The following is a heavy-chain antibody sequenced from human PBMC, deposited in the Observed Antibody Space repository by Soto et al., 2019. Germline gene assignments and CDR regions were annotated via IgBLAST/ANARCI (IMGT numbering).Heavy chain of an antibody. CDR3: ARDRRDGFDYRLSD. J-gene: IGHJ4*02. CDR2: IYTSGST. Sequence: QVQLQESGPGLVKPSETLSLTCTVSGGSISSYYWSWIRQPAGKGLEWIGRIYTSGSTNYNPSFKSRVTMAVETSKNQFALKLSSVTAADTAVYYCARDRRDGFDYRLSDWGQGTLVTVSS. D-gene: IGHD4-4*01. CDR1: GGSISSYY. V-gene: IGHV4-4*07.